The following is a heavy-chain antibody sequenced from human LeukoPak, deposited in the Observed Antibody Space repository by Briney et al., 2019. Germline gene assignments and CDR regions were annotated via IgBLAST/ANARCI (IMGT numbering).Heavy chain of an antibody. Sequence: PGGSLRLSCAASGFTFSRFSMNWVRQAPGKGLEWVSYISTNTGIIHYGDSVKGRFTVSRDNAKNSLYLQMNSLRDEDTALYYCARSYYYGAGSSARVLPGFDYWGQGTLVTVSS. D-gene: IGHD3-10*01. CDR2: ISTNTGII. J-gene: IGHJ4*02. CDR1: GFTFSRFS. CDR3: ARSYYYGAGSSARVLPGFDY. V-gene: IGHV3-48*02.